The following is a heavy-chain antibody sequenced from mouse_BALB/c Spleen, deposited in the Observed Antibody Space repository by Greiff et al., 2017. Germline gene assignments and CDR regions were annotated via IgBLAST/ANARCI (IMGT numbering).Heavy chain of an antibody. V-gene: IGHV1S41*01. D-gene: IGHD1-1*01. CDR2: IAPGSGST. CDR1: GYTFTSYW. Sequence: DLVKPGASVKLSCKASGYTFTSYWINWIKQRPGQGLEWIGRIAPGSGSTYYNEMFKGKATLTVDTSSSTAYIQLSSLSSEDSVVYFCARYGDYYGSNAMDYWGQGTSVTVSS. CDR3: ARYGDYYGSNAMDY. J-gene: IGHJ4*01.